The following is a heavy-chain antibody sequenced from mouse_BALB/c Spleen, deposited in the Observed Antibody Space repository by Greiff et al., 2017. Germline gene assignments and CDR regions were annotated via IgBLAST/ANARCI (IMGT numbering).Heavy chain of an antibody. D-gene: IGHD2-1*01. CDR3: ARFLGGNYGFDY. Sequence: EVKLVESGGGLVKPGGSLKLSCAASGFTFSSYTMSWVRQTPEKRLEWVATISSGGGNTYYPDSVKGRFTISRDNAKNNLYLQMSSLRSEDTALYYCARFLGGNYGFDYWGQGTTLTVSS. CDR2: ISSGGGNT. J-gene: IGHJ2*01. V-gene: IGHV5-9*03. CDR1: GFTFSSYT.